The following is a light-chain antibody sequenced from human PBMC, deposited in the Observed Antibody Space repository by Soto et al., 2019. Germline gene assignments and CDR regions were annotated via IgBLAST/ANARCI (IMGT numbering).Light chain of an antibody. V-gene: IGKV1-39*01. Sequence: DIQITQSPSSLSASVVDIFTITCLTSQSIISYLNWYQQKPGKAPKLLIYAASILQSGVPPRFSGSGSGTDFTLTINSLQPEDFGTYYCQQNYNIPITFGPGTKVDIK. CDR2: AAS. J-gene: IGKJ3*01. CDR1: QSIISY. CDR3: QQNYNIPIT.